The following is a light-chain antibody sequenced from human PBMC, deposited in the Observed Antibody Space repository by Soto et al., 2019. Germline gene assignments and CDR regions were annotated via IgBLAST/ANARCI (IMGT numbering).Light chain of an antibody. Sequence: DIQMPQSPSTLSATAGDRVTITCRASQSISSWLAWYQHEPGKAPKLLIYDASNLDSGVPSRFSGSGSGTEFALTISNLQPDDGATYYCQQYENYWTFGQGTRVEIK. CDR3: QQYENYWT. J-gene: IGKJ1*01. V-gene: IGKV1-5*01. CDR1: QSISSW. CDR2: DAS.